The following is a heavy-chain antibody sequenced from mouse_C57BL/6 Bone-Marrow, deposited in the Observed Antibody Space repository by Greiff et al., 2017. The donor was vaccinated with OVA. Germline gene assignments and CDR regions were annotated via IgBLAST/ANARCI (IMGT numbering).Heavy chain of an antibody. Sequence: QVQLQQPGAELVKPGASVKLSCQASGYTFTSYWMHWVKQRPGQGLEWIGLIHPNSGSTNYNETFKSKAPLTVDKSSSTAYMQLSSLTTEDSAVYYGARGGNYEDYYDYFDYWGQGTTLTVSS. CDR3: ARGGNYEDYYDYFDY. D-gene: IGHD2-3*01. V-gene: IGHV1-64*01. CDR1: GYTFTSYW. CDR2: IHPNSGST. J-gene: IGHJ2*01.